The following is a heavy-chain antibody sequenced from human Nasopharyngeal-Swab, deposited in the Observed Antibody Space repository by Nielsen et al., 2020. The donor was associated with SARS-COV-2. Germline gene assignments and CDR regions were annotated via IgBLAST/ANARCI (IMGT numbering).Heavy chain of an antibody. CDR1: GFTFSDYY. V-gene: IGHV3-11*04. Sequence: GESLKISCAASGFTFSDYYMSWIRQAPGKGLEWISYIGSSGSPIYYADSVKGRFTISRDNAKNSLNLQMDSLRAEDTAVFYCARVYSASYLGAFDIWGQGTMVTVSS. D-gene: IGHD1-26*01. CDR2: IGSSGSPI. CDR3: ARVYSASYLGAFDI. J-gene: IGHJ3*02.